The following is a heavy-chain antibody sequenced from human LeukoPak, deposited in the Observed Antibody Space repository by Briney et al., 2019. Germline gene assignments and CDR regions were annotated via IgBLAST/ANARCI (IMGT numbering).Heavy chain of an antibody. V-gene: IGHV7-4-1*02. D-gene: IGHD2-2*01. Sequence: ASVKVSCKASGYTFTSYAMNWVRQAPGQGLEWMGWINTNTGNPTYAQGFTGRFVLSLDTSVSTAYLQISSLKAEDTAVYYCARDHVKLGSSFHPFDAFDVWGQGTLVTVSS. CDR2: INTNTGNP. CDR1: GYTFTSYA. J-gene: IGHJ3*01. CDR3: ARDHVKLGSSFHPFDAFDV.